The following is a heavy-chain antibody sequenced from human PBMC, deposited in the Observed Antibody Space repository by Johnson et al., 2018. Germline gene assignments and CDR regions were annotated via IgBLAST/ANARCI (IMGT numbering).Heavy chain of an antibody. V-gene: IGHV3-33*01. CDR3: ARTHGSGRVRSNNGMDV. D-gene: IGHD3-10*01. CDR1: GFTFSNYG. Sequence: QVQLVQSGGGVVPPGRTLRLSCAASGFTFSNYGMHWVRQAPGKGLEWVALIWFDGNNKYYGESVKGRFTVSRDNSKNTLYLQMNSLRAEDTAVYYCARTHGSGRVRSNNGMDVWGQGTPVTVSS. CDR2: IWFDGNNK. J-gene: IGHJ6*02.